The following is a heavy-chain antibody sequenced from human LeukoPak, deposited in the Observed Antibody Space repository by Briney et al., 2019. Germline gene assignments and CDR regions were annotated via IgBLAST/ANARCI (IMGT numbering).Heavy chain of an antibody. CDR3: ARDGFNWGDWYFDL. CDR2: TYYRSKWYN. CDR1: GDGVSSNSAA. D-gene: IGHD7-27*01. J-gene: IGHJ2*01. Sequence: SQTLSLTCAISGDGVSSNSAAWNWIRQSPSRGLEWLGRTYYRSKWYNDYAVSVKSRITINPDTSKNQFSLQLNSVTPEDTAVCYCARDGFNWGDWYFDLWGRGTLVTVSS. V-gene: IGHV6-1*01.